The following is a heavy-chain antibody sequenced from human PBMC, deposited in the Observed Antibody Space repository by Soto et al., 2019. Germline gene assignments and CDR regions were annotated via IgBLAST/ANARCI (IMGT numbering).Heavy chain of an antibody. CDR3: ARGDGDYYDGNGYLGRH. CDR1: GFTFSSYW. V-gene: IGHV3-74*01. J-gene: IGHJ4*02. CDR2: INSDGSRT. Sequence: GSLRLSCAASGFTFSSYWMHWVRQAPGKGLVWVSRINSDGSRTSYADSAKGRFTISRDNAKNTVYLQMNSLRAEDTAVYYCARGDGDYYDGNGYLGRHWGQGTPVTVSS. D-gene: IGHD3-22*01.